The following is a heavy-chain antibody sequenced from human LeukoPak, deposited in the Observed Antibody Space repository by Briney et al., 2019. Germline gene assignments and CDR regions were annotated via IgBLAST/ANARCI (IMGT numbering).Heavy chain of an antibody. CDR3: ARDLEGWFDP. J-gene: IGHJ5*02. Sequence: GASVKVSCKASGYTFTSYGISWVRQAPGQGLEWMGGIIPIFGTANYAQKFQGRVTITADESTSTAYMELSSLRSEDTAVYYCARDLEGWFDPWGQGTLVTVSS. CDR2: IIPIFGTA. CDR1: GYTFTSYG. V-gene: IGHV1-69*13.